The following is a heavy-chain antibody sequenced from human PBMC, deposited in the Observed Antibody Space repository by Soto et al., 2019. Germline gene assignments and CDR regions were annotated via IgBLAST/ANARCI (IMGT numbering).Heavy chain of an antibody. Sequence: VQLVQSGAEVKEPGASVKVSCKASGYAFTDHYIHWVRQAPGQGLEWMGWINPDSGGTNFALRFQGSVTMTRDTSISTAYMELSRLTSHDTAVYYCARVPVSDYVWGSYRYTFDYWGQGTLVTVSS. CDR2: INPDSGGT. CDR3: ARVPVSDYVWGSYRYTFDY. V-gene: IGHV1-2*02. D-gene: IGHD3-16*02. J-gene: IGHJ4*02. CDR1: GYAFTDHY.